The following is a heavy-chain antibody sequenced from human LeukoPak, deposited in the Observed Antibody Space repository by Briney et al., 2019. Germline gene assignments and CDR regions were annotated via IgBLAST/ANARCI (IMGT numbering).Heavy chain of an antibody. Sequence: GGSLRLSCAASGFTFSSYYMNWVRQAPGKGLEWVSSISDGSHDTYYADSVKGRFTISRDNAKNSLYLQMSSLRVEDTAVYYCARDPYSGGYWNYYYYYMGVWGKGTTVTISS. CDR3: ARDPYSGGYWNYYYYYMGV. J-gene: IGHJ6*03. CDR2: ISDGSHDT. CDR1: GFTFSSYY. D-gene: IGHD1-26*01. V-gene: IGHV3-21*01.